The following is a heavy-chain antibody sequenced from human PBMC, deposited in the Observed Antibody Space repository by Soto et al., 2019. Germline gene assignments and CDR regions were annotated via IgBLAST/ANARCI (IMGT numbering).Heavy chain of an antibody. V-gene: IGHV1-18*01. CDR2: ISAYNGNT. Sequence: ASVKVSCKASGYTFTSYGISWVRQAPXQGLEWMGWISAYNGNTNYAQKLQGRVTMTTDTSTSTAYMELRSLRSDDTAVYYCARRKKLYGDYLYYGMDVWGQGTTVTVSS. J-gene: IGHJ6*02. CDR3: ARRKKLYGDYLYYGMDV. CDR1: GYTFTSYG. D-gene: IGHD4-17*01.